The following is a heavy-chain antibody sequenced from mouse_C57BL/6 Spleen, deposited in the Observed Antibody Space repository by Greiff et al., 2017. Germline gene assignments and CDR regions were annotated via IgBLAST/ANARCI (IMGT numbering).Heavy chain of an antibody. V-gene: IGHV1-19*01. Sequence: VQLQQSGPVLVKPGASVKMSCKASGYTFTDYYMNWVKQSHGKSLEWIGVINPYNGGTSYNQKFKGKATLTVDKSSSTAYMELNSLTSEDSAVYYCARSGRLGDFDYWGQGTTLTVSS. CDR3: ARSGRLGDFDY. CDR2: INPYNGGT. D-gene: IGHD4-1*01. J-gene: IGHJ2*01. CDR1: GYTFTDYY.